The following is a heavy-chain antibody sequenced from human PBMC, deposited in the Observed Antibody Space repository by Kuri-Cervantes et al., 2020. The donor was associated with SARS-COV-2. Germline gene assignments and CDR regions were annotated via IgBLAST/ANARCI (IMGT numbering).Heavy chain of an antibody. Sequence: ASVKVSCKVSGYTLTELSMHWVRQAPGKGLEWMGGFDPEDGETIYAQKFQGRVTMTEDTSTDTAYMELRSLRSDDTAAYYCARGRQVRLRFLEWLFEWFDPWGQGTLVTVSS. CDR1: GYTLTELS. D-gene: IGHD3-3*01. J-gene: IGHJ5*02. V-gene: IGHV1-24*01. CDR2: FDPEDGET. CDR3: ARGRQVRLRFLEWLFEWFDP.